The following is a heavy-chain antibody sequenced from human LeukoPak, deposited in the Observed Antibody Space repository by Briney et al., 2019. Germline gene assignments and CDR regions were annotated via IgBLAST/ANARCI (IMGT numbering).Heavy chain of an antibody. J-gene: IGHJ4*02. V-gene: IGHV3-23*01. CDR3: APLAATTDY. Sequence: GGSLRLSCAASGFTLSSYAMSWVRQAPGKGLEWVSSISASGGGTYYADSVKGRFTISRDTAKNTLYLQMNSLRAEDTAVYYCAPLAATTDYWGQGTLVTVSS. CDR2: ISASGGGT. D-gene: IGHD5-12*01. CDR1: GFTLSSYA.